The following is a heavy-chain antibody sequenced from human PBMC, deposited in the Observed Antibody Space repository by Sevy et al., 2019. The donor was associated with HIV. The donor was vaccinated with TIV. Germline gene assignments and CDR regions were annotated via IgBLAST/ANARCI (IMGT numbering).Heavy chain of an antibody. CDR3: TTDRIGFLYYCDSSGYYKAAY. Sequence: GGSLRLSCAASGFTFSNAWMNWVRQAPGKGLEWVGRIKSKTDGGTTDYAAPVKGRFTISRDDSKNTLYLQMNSLKTEDTAVYYCTTDRIGFLYYCDSSGYYKAAYWGQGTLVTVSS. D-gene: IGHD3-22*01. V-gene: IGHV3-15*07. J-gene: IGHJ4*02. CDR2: IKSKTDGGTT. CDR1: GFTFSNAW.